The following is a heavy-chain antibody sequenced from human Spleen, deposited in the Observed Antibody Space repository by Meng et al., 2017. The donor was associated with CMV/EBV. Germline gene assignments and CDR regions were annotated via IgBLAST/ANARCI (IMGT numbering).Heavy chain of an antibody. CDR2: IYYSGST. D-gene: IGHD2-2*01. V-gene: IGHV4-59*01. CDR1: GGSLSDYY. Sequence: SETLSLTCAVYGGSLSDYYWTWIRQPPGKGLEWIGYIYYSGSTNYNPSLKSRVTISVDTSKNQFSLKLSSVTAADTAVYYCARGAYCSSTSCWRGGVDYWGQGTLVTVSS. CDR3: ARGAYCSSTSCWRGGVDY. J-gene: IGHJ4*02.